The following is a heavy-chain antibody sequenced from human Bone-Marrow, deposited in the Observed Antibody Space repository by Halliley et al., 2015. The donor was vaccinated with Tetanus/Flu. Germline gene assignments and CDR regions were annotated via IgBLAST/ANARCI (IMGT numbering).Heavy chain of an antibody. V-gene: IGHV3-23*01. CDR2: SSGSRT. CDR3: ATSSWYSGSYRHRYFDS. Sequence: SSGSRTSAADSVKGRFTIYRDNANNTLYLQMSSLRVEDTAVYYCATSSWYSGSYRHRYFDSWGQGTAVIVSS. D-gene: IGHD1-26*01. J-gene: IGHJ4*02.